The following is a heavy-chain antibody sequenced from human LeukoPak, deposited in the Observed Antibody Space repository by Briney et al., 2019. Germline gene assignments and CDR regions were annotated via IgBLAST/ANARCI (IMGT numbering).Heavy chain of an antibody. CDR1: GFTVSSTY. V-gene: IGHV3-66*01. Sequence: GGSLRLSRAASGFTVSSTYMIWVRQAPRKGLPWVSVIYSGGSTYYADSVMGRFTFHRDNPKYTPDLQKNSLSDARAAVCELARDIKYDSCGQGALGTVSS. J-gene: IGHJ5*01. CDR2: IYSGGST. D-gene: IGHD2/OR15-2a*01. CDR3: ARDIKYDS.